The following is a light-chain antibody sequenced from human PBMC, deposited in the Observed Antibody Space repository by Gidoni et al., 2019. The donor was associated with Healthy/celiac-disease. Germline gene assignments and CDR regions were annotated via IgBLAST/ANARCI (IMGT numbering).Light chain of an antibody. V-gene: IGLV1-44*01. CDR3: GAWDDSLKGVV. J-gene: IGLJ2*01. CDR1: SSNIGSNT. Sequence: QSVLTQPPSASGTPGQRVTISCSGSSSNIGSNTVSWYQQLPGTAPKLLIYTTSQRPSRVPDRFSASKSGTSASLAISGLQSEDEADYYCGAWDDSLKGVVFGGGTKLTVL. CDR2: TTS.